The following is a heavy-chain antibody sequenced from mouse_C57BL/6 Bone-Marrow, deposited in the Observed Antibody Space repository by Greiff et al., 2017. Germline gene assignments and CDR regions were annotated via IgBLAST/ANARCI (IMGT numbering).Heavy chain of an antibody. D-gene: IGHD2-1*01. J-gene: IGHJ4*01. CDR1: GFSLTSYG. Sequence: VKLVESGPGLVAPSQSLSITCTVSGFSLTSYGVHWVRQPPGKGLAWLVVIWSDGSTTYNSALKSRLSISKDNSKSQVFLKMNSLQTDDTAMYYCARAYGNYGYAMDYWGQGTSVTVSS. V-gene: IGHV2-6*03. CDR3: ARAYGNYGYAMDY. CDR2: IWSDGST.